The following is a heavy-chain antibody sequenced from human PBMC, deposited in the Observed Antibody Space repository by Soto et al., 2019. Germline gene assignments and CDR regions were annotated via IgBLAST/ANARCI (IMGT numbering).Heavy chain of an antibody. V-gene: IGHV3-74*01. Sequence: PGGSLRLSCAASGFTFSSYWMHWVRQAPGKGLVWVSRINSDGSSTSYADSVKGRFTISRDNSKNTVYLQMNSLRLEDTAVYYWARGPSYSDSYFDHWGQGTLVTVSS. CDR3: ARGPSYSDSYFDH. CDR2: INSDGSST. D-gene: IGHD4-17*01. J-gene: IGHJ4*02. CDR1: GFTFSSYW.